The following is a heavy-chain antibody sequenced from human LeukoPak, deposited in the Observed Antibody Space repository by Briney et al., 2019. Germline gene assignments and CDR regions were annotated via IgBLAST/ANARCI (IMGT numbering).Heavy chain of an antibody. CDR2: INRSGST. Sequence: SKTLSLTCAVYGGSFSGYYWSWIRQPPGKGLEWIGEINRSGSTNYNPSLKSRVTISVDTSKNQFSLMLSSVTAADTAVYYCATRLRGLDIWGQGTMVTVSS. CDR1: GGSFSGYY. V-gene: IGHV4-34*01. D-gene: IGHD4-17*01. J-gene: IGHJ3*02. CDR3: ATRLRGLDI.